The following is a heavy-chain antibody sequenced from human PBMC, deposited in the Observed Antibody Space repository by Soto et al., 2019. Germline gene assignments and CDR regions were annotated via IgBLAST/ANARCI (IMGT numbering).Heavy chain of an antibody. CDR1: GGSINSGGYC. CDR3: ARGLWSGYSLDWFDP. Sequence: QVQLQESGPGLVKPSQTLSLTCTVSGGSINSGGYCWSWIRQHPGKGLDLIGYIYYRGSTYYNPSLKSRVIISVNTSKYQLSLKVTSVTAADTAVYYCARGLWSGYSLDWFDPWGQGTLVTVSS. J-gene: IGHJ5*02. D-gene: IGHD3-3*01. V-gene: IGHV4-31*03. CDR2: IYYRGST.